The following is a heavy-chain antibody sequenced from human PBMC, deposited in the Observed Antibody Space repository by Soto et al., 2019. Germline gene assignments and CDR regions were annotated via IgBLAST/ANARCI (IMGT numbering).Heavy chain of an antibody. CDR3: ARQNVFDV. V-gene: IGHV5-51*01. CDR1: GYSFTSYW. CDR2: IYPGNSET. J-gene: IGHJ3*01. Sequence: GESLKISCKASGYSFTSYWIGWVRQMPGKGLEWMGIIYPGNSETRYSPSVQGQVTISADNPITTAYLQWSSLKASDTAMYYCARQNVFDVWGQGTMVTGSS.